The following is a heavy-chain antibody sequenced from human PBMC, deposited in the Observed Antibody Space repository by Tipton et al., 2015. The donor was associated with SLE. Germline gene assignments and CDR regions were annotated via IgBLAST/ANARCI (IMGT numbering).Heavy chain of an antibody. CDR3: ATEYYYRLET. CDR1: GFAFSDYY. V-gene: IGHV3-72*01. CDR2: SRNKGNTYTT. D-gene: IGHD2/OR15-2a*01. J-gene: IGHJ5*02. Sequence: SLRLSCAASGFAFSDYYMDWVRQAPGKGLEWVGLSRNKGNTYTTEYAASVKGRFTISRDDSKDSLYLHMDNLKSEDTAVHYCATEYYYRLETWGQGTLVTVSS.